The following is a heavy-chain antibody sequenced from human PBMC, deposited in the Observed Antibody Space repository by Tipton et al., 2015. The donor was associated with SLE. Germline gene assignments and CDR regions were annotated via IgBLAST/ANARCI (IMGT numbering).Heavy chain of an antibody. J-gene: IGHJ3*02. CDR1: GGSFSGYY. CDR3: ARDIGGRGGDCYAFDI. D-gene: IGHD2-21*01. V-gene: IGHV4-34*01. Sequence: TLSLTCAVYGGSFSGYYWSWIRQPPGKGLEWIGEINHSGSTNYNPSLKSRVTISVDTSKNQFSLKLSPVTAADTAVYYCARDIGGRGGDCYAFDIWGQGTMVTVSS. CDR2: INHSGST.